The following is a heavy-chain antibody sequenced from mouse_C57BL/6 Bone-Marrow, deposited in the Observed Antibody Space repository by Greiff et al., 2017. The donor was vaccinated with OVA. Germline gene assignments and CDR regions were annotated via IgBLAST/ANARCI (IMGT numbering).Heavy chain of an antibody. D-gene: IGHD1-1*01. CDR1: GYTFTSYG. CDR3: ARAGLLLRDCDY. J-gene: IGHJ2*01. V-gene: IGHV1-81*01. CDR2: IYPRSGNT. Sequence: VQLQQSGAELARPGASVKLSCKASGYTFTSYGISWVKQRTGQGLEWIGEIYPRSGNTYYNEQFKGKATLTADKSYSTAYMELRSLTSEDSAVYFCARAGLLLRDCDYWGQGTTLTVSS.